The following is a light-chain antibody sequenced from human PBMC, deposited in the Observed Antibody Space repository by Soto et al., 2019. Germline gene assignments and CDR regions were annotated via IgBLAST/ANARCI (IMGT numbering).Light chain of an antibody. CDR1: QSVSSSY. Sequence: EIVLTQSPGTLSLSPGERVTLSCRASQSVSSSYLAWYQQKPGQAPRLLIYGASSRATGIPDRFSGSGSGTDFTLTISRLETADFAVYYCQQYGSSPWTFGQGTKVDIK. CDR2: GAS. CDR3: QQYGSSPWT. V-gene: IGKV3-20*01. J-gene: IGKJ1*01.